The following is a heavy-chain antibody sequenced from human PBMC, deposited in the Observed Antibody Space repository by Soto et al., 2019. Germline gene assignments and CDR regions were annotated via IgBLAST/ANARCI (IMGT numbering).Heavy chain of an antibody. CDR3: AQDSDQLLFDYYYSGMDA. D-gene: IGHD2-2*01. CDR2: VSYDGSFK. CDR1: GFTFSKFG. Sequence: QVQLVESGGGVVQPGGSLRLSCEASGFTFSKFGIHWVRQAPGKGLEWVAVVSYDGSFKYYADSVTGRFTISRDNSKNTLYLQTNTLRPEATVLYYWAQDSDQLLFDYYYSGMDAWGKGTTVSVSP. V-gene: IGHV3-30*18. J-gene: IGHJ6*01.